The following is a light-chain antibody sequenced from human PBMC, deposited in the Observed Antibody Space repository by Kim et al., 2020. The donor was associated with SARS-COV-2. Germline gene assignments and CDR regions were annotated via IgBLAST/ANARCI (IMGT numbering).Light chain of an antibody. CDR2: GAS. CDR3: QQYSDWPPLT. V-gene: IGKV3-15*01. Sequence: SPGERVTLSCRASQSVTYNLAWYQHKPGQAPRVLIYGASTRDTGVPARFSGSGSGTEFTLTITSLQSEDSGIYYCQQYSDWPPLTFGGGTKVDIK. J-gene: IGKJ4*01. CDR1: QSVTYN.